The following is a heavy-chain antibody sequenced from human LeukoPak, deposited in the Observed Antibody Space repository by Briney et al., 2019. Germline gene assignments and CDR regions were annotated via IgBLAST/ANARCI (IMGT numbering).Heavy chain of an antibody. V-gene: IGHV1-24*01. CDR3: ARVPTVAGGYYYYMDV. CDR2: FDPEDGET. CDR1: GYTLTELS. Sequence: GASVKVSCKVSGYTLTELSMHWVRQAPGKGLEWMGGFDPEDGETIYAQKFQGRVTMTEDTSTDTAYMELSSLRSDDTAVYYCARVPTVAGGYYYYMDVWGKGTTVTISS. D-gene: IGHD6-19*01. J-gene: IGHJ6*03.